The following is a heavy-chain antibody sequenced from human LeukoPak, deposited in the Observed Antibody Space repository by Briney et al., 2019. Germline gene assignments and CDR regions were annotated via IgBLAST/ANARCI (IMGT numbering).Heavy chain of an antibody. Sequence: ASVKVSCKASGYTSNSYDINWVRQATGQGLEWMGWVHPDSENAGHAQKFQGRVTMTWDTSITTAYMELSSLRSEDTAVYYCARRRCGGDCYSDGFDAWGQGTVVTVSS. CDR1: GYTSNSYD. CDR2: VHPDSENA. CDR3: ARRRCGGDCYSDGFDA. D-gene: IGHD2-21*02. V-gene: IGHV1-8*01. J-gene: IGHJ3*01.